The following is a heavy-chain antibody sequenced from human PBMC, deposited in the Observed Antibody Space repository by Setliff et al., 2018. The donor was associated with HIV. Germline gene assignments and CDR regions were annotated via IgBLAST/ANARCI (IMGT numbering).Heavy chain of an antibody. V-gene: IGHV1-69*06. CDR3: ARVSYYDSSGYYDYWYFDL. J-gene: IGHJ2*01. CDR1: GGTFSSYA. D-gene: IGHD3-22*01. Sequence: GASVKVSCKASGGTFSSYAISWVRQAPGQGLEWMGRIIPMFGTANYAQKFQGRVTITADKSTSTAYMELSSLRSEDTAVYYCARVSYYDSSGYYDYWYFDLWGRGTLVTV. CDR2: IIPMFGTA.